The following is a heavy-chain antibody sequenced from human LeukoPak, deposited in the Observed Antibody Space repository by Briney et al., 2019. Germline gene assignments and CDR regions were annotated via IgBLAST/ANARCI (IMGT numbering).Heavy chain of an antibody. CDR1: GGSISSYY. D-gene: IGHD1-26*01. CDR3: ARGYSGSYWSY. J-gene: IGHJ4*02. Sequence: KPSETLSLTCTVSGGSISSYYWSWIRQPPGKGLEWIGYIYYSGSTNYNPSLKSRVTISVDTSKNQFSLKLSSVTAADTAVYYCARGYSGSYWSYWGQGTLVTVSS. V-gene: IGHV4-59*01. CDR2: IYYSGST.